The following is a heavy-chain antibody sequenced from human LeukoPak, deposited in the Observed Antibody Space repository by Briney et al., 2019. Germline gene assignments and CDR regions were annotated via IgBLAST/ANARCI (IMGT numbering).Heavy chain of an antibody. D-gene: IGHD3-22*01. CDR1: GYTFTTYY. Sequence: ASVKVPCKASGYTFTTYYMHWVRQAPGQGLEWMGIINPSGGSTTYAQKFQGRVTMTRDTSTSPVYMELSSLRSEDTAVYYCASPSSYYYDSSDSRAFDIWGQGTMVTVSS. CDR2: INPSGGST. V-gene: IGHV1-46*03. J-gene: IGHJ3*02. CDR3: ASPSSYYYDSSDSRAFDI.